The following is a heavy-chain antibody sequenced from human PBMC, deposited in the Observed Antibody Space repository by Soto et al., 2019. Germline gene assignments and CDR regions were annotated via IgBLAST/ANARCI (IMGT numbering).Heavy chain of an antibody. J-gene: IGHJ5*02. CDR1: GGTFSSYA. D-gene: IGHD3-22*01. CDR2: IIPIFGTA. Sequence: QVQLVQSGAEVKKPGSSVKVSCKASGGTFSSYAFSWVRQAPGQGLEWMGGIIPIFGTANYAQKFQGRVTITADESTSTAYMELSSLRSEDTAVYYCASDSYYYDSSGYLFDPWGQGTLVTVSS. V-gene: IGHV1-69*01. CDR3: ASDSYYYDSSGYLFDP.